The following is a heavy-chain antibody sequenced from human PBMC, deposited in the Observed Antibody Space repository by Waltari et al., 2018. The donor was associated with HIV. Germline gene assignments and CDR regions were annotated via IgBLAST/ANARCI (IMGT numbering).Heavy chain of an antibody. CDR3: ASEQYSSDWYDNS. CDR1: GHTFTRYA. CDR2: INAGNGNT. D-gene: IGHD6-19*01. V-gene: IGHV1-3*01. J-gene: IGHJ4*02. Sequence: QVQLVQSGAEVKKPGASVKVSCKASGHTFTRYALHWVRQAPGQRLEWMGWINAGNGNTEHSQQFKGRVTITRDTSASTAYMELSSLRSEDTAVYYCASEQYSSDWYDNSWGQGTLVTVSS.